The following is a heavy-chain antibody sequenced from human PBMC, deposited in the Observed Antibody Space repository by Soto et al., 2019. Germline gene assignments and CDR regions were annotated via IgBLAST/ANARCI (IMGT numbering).Heavy chain of an antibody. Sequence: QIHLVQSGAEVRKPGASVRISCQASGYAFTTSAIHWVRQAPGQSLEWMGWINPATGDTKYSQNVRGRVTFALDTSATTAYLDLTSLASHDTAVYFCARAAGRSKLLPYFFAPSGQGTLVTVSS. CDR2: INPATGDT. V-gene: IGHV1-3*01. CDR3: ARAAGRSKLLPYFFAP. D-gene: IGHD6-13*01. CDR1: GYAFTTSA. J-gene: IGHJ5*02.